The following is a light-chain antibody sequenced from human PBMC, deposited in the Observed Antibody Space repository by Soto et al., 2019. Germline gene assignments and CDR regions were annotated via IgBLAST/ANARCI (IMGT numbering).Light chain of an antibody. CDR1: SSNIGAGYD. CDR3: QSYDSSLSGSRV. J-gene: IGLJ1*01. V-gene: IGLV1-40*01. Sequence: QSVLTQPPSVSGAPGQRVTISCTGSSSNIGAGYDVHWYQQLPGTAPKLLIYGNSNRPSGVPDRFSGSKSGTSASLAITGRQAEDEADYSCQSYDSSLSGSRVFGTGTKLTVL. CDR2: GNS.